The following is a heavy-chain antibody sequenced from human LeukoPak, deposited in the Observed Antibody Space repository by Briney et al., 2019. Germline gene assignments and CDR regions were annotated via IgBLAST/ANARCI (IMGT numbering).Heavy chain of an antibody. J-gene: IGHJ4*02. V-gene: IGHV3-49*03. D-gene: IGHD3-10*01. CDR3: SQGRSGASAY. CDR1: GCTIGVYA. Sequence: GALRLCCSTSGCTIGVYAGSWSRHSPGKGLEGVCLITSKAYGETKEYAVSVRGRFTVSRDDSKCIPYLQMNSLRTEDTALYYCSQGRSGASAYWGQGTLVTVSS. CDR2: ITSKAYGETK.